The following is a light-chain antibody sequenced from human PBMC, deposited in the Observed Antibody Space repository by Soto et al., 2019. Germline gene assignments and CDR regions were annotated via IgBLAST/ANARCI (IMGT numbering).Light chain of an antibody. CDR3: QKSLNQKK. Sequence: EVVLTQSPGTLYLSPGERATLSCGASESVSSIYVAWYQQKPGQAPTLLIYGASTMATGIPDRFSGSGSGTDFTLTIDRLEPEDFAVYYCQKSLNQKKFGQATKVDIK. J-gene: IGKJ1*01. CDR2: GAS. V-gene: IGKV3-20*01. CDR1: ESVSSIY.